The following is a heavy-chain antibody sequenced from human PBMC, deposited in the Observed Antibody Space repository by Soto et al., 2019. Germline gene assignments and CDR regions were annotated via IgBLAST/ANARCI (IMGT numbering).Heavy chain of an antibody. CDR3: AGTMVRGVLDS. CDR1: GGSISSGGYY. V-gene: IGHV4-31*03. J-gene: IGHJ4*02. CDR2: IYYNGRT. Sequence: QVQLQESGPGLVKPSQTLSLTCSVSGGSISSGGYYWTWIRQHPGKGLEWIGYIYYNGRTYYNPSLTSRFSISLDTSKNQFSLKLSSVTAADTVVYYCAGTMVRGVLDSWGQGTLVTVSS. D-gene: IGHD3-10*01.